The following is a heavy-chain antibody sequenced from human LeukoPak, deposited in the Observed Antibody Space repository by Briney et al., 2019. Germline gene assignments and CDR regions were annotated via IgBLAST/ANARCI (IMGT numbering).Heavy chain of an antibody. CDR1: GFTFSGSA. J-gene: IGHJ6*03. CDR3: TRLYGGKPLTSYYYYYMDV. CDR2: IRSKANSYAT. V-gene: IGHV3-73*01. Sequence: GGSLRLSCAASGFTFSGSAMHWVRQASGKGLEWVGRIRSKANSYATAYAASVKGRFTISRDDSKNTAYLQMNSLKTEDTAVYYCTRLYGGKPLTSYYYYYMDVWGKGTTVTVSS. D-gene: IGHD4-23*01.